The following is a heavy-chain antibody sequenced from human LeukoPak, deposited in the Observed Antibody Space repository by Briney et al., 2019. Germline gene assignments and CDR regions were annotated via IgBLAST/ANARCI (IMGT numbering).Heavy chain of an antibody. CDR2: IKRKTDGGTT. D-gene: IGHD2-15*01. Sequence: GGSLRLSCAASGFSFNDAWMSWVRQAPGKELEWVGRIKRKTDGGTTGYAAPVKGRFTISRDDSKTSLYLQMNNLKTEDTAVYYCTTDTRRVVVPKWGQGTLVTVSS. CDR3: TTDTRRVVVPK. J-gene: IGHJ4*02. V-gene: IGHV3-15*01. CDR1: GFSFNDAW.